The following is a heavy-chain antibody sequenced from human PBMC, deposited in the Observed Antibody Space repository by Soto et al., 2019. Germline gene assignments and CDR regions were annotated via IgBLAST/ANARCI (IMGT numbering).Heavy chain of an antibody. CDR1: GFSFSNYW. CDR3: ARETQYYAT. V-gene: IGHV3-7*04. J-gene: IGHJ4*02. Sequence: EMQLVDSGGGLVQPGDSLRLSCVASGFSFSNYWMAWVRQAPGEGLEWVANIKEDGSQYTYVASVKGRFTISRDNAENSLSLQMNSLRAEDTAVYYCARETQYYATWGQGTLVTVSS. CDR2: IKEDGSQY. D-gene: IGHD3-10*01.